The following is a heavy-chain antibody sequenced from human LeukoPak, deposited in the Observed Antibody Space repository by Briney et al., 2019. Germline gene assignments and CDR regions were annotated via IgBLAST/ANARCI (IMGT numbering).Heavy chain of an antibody. D-gene: IGHD5-12*01. CDR3: ARFYSGYGNYYYYMDV. Sequence: ASVKVSCKASGHTFTGYYMHWVRQAPGQGLEWMGWINPNSGGTNYAQKFQGRVTMTRDTSISTAYMELSRLRSDDTAVYYCARFYSGYGNYYYYMDVWGKGTTVTVSS. J-gene: IGHJ6*03. CDR2: INPNSGGT. V-gene: IGHV1-2*02. CDR1: GHTFTGYY.